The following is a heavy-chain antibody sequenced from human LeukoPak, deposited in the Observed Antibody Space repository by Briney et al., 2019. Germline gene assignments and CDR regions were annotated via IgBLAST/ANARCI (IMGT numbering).Heavy chain of an antibody. V-gene: IGHV4-59*01. D-gene: IGHD2-21*01. CDR1: GGSISSYY. CDR3: AREPYSSADSAFDI. CDR2: IYYNGNT. J-gene: IGHJ3*02. Sequence: SETLSLTCTASGGSISSYYWSWIRQPPGKGLEWIGYIYYNGNTNYNPSLKSRVTITVDTSKNQFSLKLSSVTAADTAVYFCAREPYSSADSAFDIWGQGTMVTVSS.